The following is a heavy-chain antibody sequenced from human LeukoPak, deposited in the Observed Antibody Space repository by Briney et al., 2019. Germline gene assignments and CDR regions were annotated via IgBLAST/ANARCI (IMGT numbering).Heavy chain of an antibody. Sequence: SVKVSCKASGGTFSSYAISWVRQAPGQGLEWMGGIIPIFGTANYAQKFQGRVTITADESTSTAYMELSSLRSEDTAVYYCAIGRRYYDSSGYYDYWYFDLWGRGTLVTVSS. CDR3: AIGRRYYDSSGYYDYWYFDL. CDR1: GGTFSSYA. CDR2: IIPIFGTA. V-gene: IGHV1-69*13. J-gene: IGHJ2*01. D-gene: IGHD3-22*01.